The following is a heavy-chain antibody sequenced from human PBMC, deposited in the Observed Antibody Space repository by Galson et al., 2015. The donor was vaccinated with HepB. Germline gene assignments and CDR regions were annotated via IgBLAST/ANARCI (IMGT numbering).Heavy chain of an antibody. Sequence: SLRLSCAASGFTFSSYAMHWVRQAPGKGLEWVAVISYDGSNKYYADSVKGRFTISRDNSKNTLYLQMNSLRAEDTAVYYCARAGQGRFGELLMVAPDPFDYWGQGTLVTVSS. CDR3: ARAGQGRFGELLMVAPDPFDY. CDR2: ISYDGSNK. J-gene: IGHJ4*02. V-gene: IGHV3-30*04. D-gene: IGHD3-10*01. CDR1: GFTFSSYA.